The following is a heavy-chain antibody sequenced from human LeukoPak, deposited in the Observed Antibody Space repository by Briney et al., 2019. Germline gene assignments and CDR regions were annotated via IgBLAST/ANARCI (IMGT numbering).Heavy chain of an antibody. Sequence: GGSLRLSCAASGFTFDSFSINWVRQAPGKGLEWVASISSSTTYIYYAGSVKGRFTISRDNAKNLAYLEMNSLRAEDTAVYYCARVPGEMGATLAYLDYWGQGTLVTVSS. D-gene: IGHD1-26*01. CDR2: ISSSTTYI. CDR1: GFTFDSFS. J-gene: IGHJ4*02. V-gene: IGHV3-21*01. CDR3: ARVPGEMGATLAYLDY.